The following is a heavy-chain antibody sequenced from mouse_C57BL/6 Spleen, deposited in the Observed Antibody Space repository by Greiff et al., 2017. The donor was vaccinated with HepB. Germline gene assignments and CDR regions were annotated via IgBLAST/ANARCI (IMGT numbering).Heavy chain of an antibody. CDR3: TRDPYSNYKVYAMDY. V-gene: IGHV1-15*01. CDR1: GYTFTDYE. CDR2: IDPETGGT. Sequence: QVHVKQSGAELVRPGASVTLSCKASGYTFTDYEMHWVKQTPVHGLEWIGAIDPETGGTAYNQKFKGKAILTADKSSSTAYMELRSLTSEDSAVYYCTRDPYSNYKVYAMDYWGQGTSVTVSS. J-gene: IGHJ4*01. D-gene: IGHD2-5*01.